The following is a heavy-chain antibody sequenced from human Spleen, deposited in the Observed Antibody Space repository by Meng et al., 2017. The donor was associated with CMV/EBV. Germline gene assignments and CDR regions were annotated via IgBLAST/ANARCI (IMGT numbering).Heavy chain of an antibody. V-gene: IGHV3-23*01. CDR3: ARATLEYCSSTSCYPFDY. Sequence: GGSLRLSCAASGFTFSSYAMTWVRQAPGKGLEWVSVISGGGCSTYYADSVKGRFTISRDNSKNTLYLQVNSLRAEDTAVYYCARATLEYCSSTSCYPFDYWGQGTLVTVSS. D-gene: IGHD2-2*01. CDR2: ISGGGCST. J-gene: IGHJ4*02. CDR1: GFTFSSYA.